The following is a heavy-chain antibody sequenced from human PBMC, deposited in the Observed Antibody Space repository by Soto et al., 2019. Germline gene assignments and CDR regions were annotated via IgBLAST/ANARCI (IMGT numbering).Heavy chain of an antibody. V-gene: IGHV2-5*02. CDR3: AHLCVAGKRSFDY. Sequence: QITLKESGPTLVKPTQTLTLTCTFSGFSLSTSGVGVGWIRQPPGKALEWLALIYWDDDKRYSPSLKSRLTTTSDTDKSQGVRTRTNMEPVDAATYYCAHLCVAGKRSFDYWGQGTLVTVSS. CDR2: IYWDDDK. J-gene: IGHJ4*02. D-gene: IGHD6-19*01. CDR1: GFSLSTSGVG.